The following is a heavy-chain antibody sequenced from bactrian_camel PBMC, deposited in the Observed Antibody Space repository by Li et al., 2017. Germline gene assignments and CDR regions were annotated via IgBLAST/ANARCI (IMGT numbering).Heavy chain of an antibody. CDR1: SLANNHYC. D-gene: IGHD6*01. CDR3: AANLAFRCALVGPISDFTS. Sequence: HVQLVESGGGSVQAGGSLRLSCIGVSLANNHYCVTWLRRAPGKEYEQFAGIDLDLNTTTYRDSVKGRFTLSQDSAENTLWLQMNNLKPEDTAMYYCAANLAFRCALVGPISDFTSWGQGTQVTVS. J-gene: IGHJ6*01. V-gene: IGHV3S6*01. CDR2: IDLDLNTT.